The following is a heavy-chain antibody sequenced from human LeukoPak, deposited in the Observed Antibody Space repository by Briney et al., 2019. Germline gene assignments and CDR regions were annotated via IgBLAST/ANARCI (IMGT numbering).Heavy chain of an antibody. CDR2: ISSSGSTI. CDR3: ASTTPRTQFAFDI. D-gene: IGHD1-26*01. CDR1: GFTFSSYE. Sequence: GGSLRLSCAASGFTFSSYEMNWVRQAPGKGLEWVSYISSSGSTIYYADSVKGRFTISRDNAKNSLYLQMNSLSAEDTAVYYCASTTPRTQFAFDIWGQGTMVTVSS. J-gene: IGHJ3*02. V-gene: IGHV3-48*03.